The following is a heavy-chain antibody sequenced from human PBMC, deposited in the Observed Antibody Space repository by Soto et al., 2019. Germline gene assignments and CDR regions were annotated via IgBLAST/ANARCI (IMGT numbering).Heavy chain of an antibody. V-gene: IGHV4-34*01. CDR3: AKPRGSGQTYNCFDP. CDR2: INHSGYT. J-gene: IGHJ5*02. D-gene: IGHD3-10*01. Sequence: SDTLSLTCAVYGGSFSGYYWTWIRQPPGKGLEWIGEINHSGYTNYNPSLKSRVTISVDTSKNQFSLKLSSVTAADTAVYYCAKPRGSGQTYNCFDPWGQGIPVTVSS. CDR1: GGSFSGYY.